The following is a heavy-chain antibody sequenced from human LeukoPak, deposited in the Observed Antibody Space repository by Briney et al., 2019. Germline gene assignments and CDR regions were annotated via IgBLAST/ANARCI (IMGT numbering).Heavy chain of an antibody. Sequence: GASVKVSCKASGGTFSSYAISWVRQAPGQGLEWMGRIIPIFGTANYAQKSQGRVTITTDESTSTAYMELSSLRSEDTAVYYCARLLAAAGHSHDYWGQGTLVTVSS. D-gene: IGHD6-13*01. CDR1: GGTFSSYA. CDR2: IIPIFGTA. J-gene: IGHJ4*02. V-gene: IGHV1-69*05. CDR3: ARLLAAAGHSHDY.